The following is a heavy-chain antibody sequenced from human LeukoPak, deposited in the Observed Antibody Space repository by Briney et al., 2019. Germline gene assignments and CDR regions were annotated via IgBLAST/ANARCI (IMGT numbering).Heavy chain of an antibody. CDR2: IYYSGST. CDR1: GRSISSYY. Sequence: PSETLCLTCTVSGRSISSYYWSWFRQPPGKGLEWIGYIYYSGSTTYNPSLKSLVTISVDTSKNQFSVKLSSVTAADTAVYYCAREWNYVIDSWGQGTLVTVSS. D-gene: IGHD1-7*01. CDR3: AREWNYVIDS. V-gene: IGHV4-59*01. J-gene: IGHJ5*01.